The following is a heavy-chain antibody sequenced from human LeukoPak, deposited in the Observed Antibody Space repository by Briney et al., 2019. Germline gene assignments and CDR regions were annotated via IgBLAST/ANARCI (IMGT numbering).Heavy chain of an antibody. J-gene: IGHJ1*01. Sequence: SETLSLTCTVSGGSISSYYWSWIRKPPGKGLEWIGYIFYSGSTNYNPSLKSRVTISVDTSKNQFSLKLSSVTAADTAVYYCASTQWLIQYFQHWGQGTLVTVSS. CDR3: ASTQWLIQYFQH. CDR1: GGSISSYY. D-gene: IGHD6-19*01. V-gene: IGHV4-59*01. CDR2: IFYSGST.